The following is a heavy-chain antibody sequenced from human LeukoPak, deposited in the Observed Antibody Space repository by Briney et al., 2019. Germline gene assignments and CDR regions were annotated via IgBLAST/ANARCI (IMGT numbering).Heavy chain of an antibody. Sequence: GGSLRLSCAASGFSFGDYALHWVRQAPGKGLEWVSLISGDGDSTFYADSVRGRFTISRDNSKHSLYLQMNSLRTEDTALYYCAKDTYKLWFGELGDWGQGTTVTVSS. CDR1: GFSFGDYA. V-gene: IGHV3-43*02. CDR2: ISGDGDST. J-gene: IGHJ6*02. D-gene: IGHD3-10*01. CDR3: AKDTYKLWFGELGD.